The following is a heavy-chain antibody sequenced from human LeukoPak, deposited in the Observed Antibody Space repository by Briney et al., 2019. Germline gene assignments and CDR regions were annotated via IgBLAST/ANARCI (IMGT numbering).Heavy chain of an antibody. CDR3: ARESEHYDSSGYYYGY. CDR2: IYSGGST. J-gene: IGHJ4*02. D-gene: IGHD3-22*01. CDR1: GFTFDDYG. Sequence: PGGSLRLSCAASGFTFDDYGMSWVRQAPGKGLEWVSVIYSGGSTYYADSVKGRFTISRDNSKNTLYLQMNSLRAEDTAVYYCARESEHYDSSGYYYGYWGQGTLVTVSS. V-gene: IGHV3-53*01.